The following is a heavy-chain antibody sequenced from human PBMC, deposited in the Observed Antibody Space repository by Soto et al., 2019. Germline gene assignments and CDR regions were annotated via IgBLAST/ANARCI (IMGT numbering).Heavy chain of an antibody. CDR3: ARDTATSLTPYQGFYYYGMDV. D-gene: IGHD2-2*01. CDR1: GFTFSSYG. CDR2: MWYDGSNK. Sequence: GGSLRLSCAASGFTFSSYGMHWVRQAPGKGLEWVAVMWYDGSNKYYADSVKGRFTISRDNSKNTLYLQMNSLRAEDTAVYYCARDTATSLTPYQGFYYYGMDVWGQGTTVTVSS. V-gene: IGHV3-33*01. J-gene: IGHJ6*02.